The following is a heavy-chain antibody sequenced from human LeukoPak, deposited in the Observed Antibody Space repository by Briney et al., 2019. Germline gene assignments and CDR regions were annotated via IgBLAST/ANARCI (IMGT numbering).Heavy chain of an antibody. J-gene: IGHJ6*02. D-gene: IGHD6-13*01. CDR2: INAGNGNT. V-gene: IGHV1-3*01. CDR3: AREAYSSSWYPLYYYYSMDV. CDR1: GYTFTSYA. Sequence: ASVKVSCKASGYTFTSYAMHWVRQAPGQRLEWMGWINAGNGNTKYSQKFQGRVTITRDTSASTAYMELSSLRSEDTAVYYCAREAYSSSWYPLYYYYSMDVWGQGTTVTVSS.